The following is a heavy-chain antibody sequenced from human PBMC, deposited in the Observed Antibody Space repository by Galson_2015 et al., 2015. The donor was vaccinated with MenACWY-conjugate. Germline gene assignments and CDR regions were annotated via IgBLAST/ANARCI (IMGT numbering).Heavy chain of an antibody. CDR1: GFTFSSYS. Sequence: LRLSCAASGFTFSSYSMNWVRQAPGKGLEWVSCIGGSGNYISYADSVKGRFTISRDNAENSLYLQMDSLRVEDTAVYYCAREDMIRGSGYDFDFWGQGTLVTVS. CDR3: AREDMIRGSGYDFDF. CDR2: IGGSGNYI. J-gene: IGHJ4*02. D-gene: IGHD5-12*01. V-gene: IGHV3-21*06.